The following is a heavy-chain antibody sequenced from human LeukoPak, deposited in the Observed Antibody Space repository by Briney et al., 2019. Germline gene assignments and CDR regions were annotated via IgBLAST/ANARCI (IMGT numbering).Heavy chain of an antibody. CDR1: GFTFSSYA. J-gene: IGHJ4*02. D-gene: IGHD6-13*01. Sequence: QPGGSLRLSCAASGFTFSSYAMHWVRQAPGKGLEWVAFMRYDGSNKYYADSVKGRFTISRDNSKNTLYLQMNSLRAEDTAVYYCAKDRGPYSSSWTFDYWGQGTLVTVSS. V-gene: IGHV3-30*02. CDR2: MRYDGSNK. CDR3: AKDRGPYSSSWTFDY.